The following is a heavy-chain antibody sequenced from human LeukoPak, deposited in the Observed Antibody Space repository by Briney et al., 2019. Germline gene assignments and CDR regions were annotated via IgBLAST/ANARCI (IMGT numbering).Heavy chain of an antibody. CDR1: GGSISSYY. J-gene: IGHJ2*01. CDR3: ARDRDSSGLRDFDL. V-gene: IGHV4-59*01. CDR2: IYYSGNT. Sequence: PSETLSPTCTVSGGSISSYYWSWIRQPPGKGLEWIGYIYYSGNTNYNPSLKSRVSISIDTSKNQFSPQLSSVTAADTAVYYCARDRDSSGLRDFDLWGRGTLVTVSA. D-gene: IGHD3-22*01.